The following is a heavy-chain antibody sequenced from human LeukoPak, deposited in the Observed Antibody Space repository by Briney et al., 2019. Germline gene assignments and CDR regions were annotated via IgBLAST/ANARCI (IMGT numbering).Heavy chain of an antibody. CDR1: GFTFSSYA. CDR3: ARSRLRAYASSTNYYYYYGMDV. V-gene: IGHV3-30*04. D-gene: IGHD5-18*01. CDR2: ISYDGSNK. J-gene: IGHJ6*02. Sequence: GRSLRPSCAASGFTFSSYAMHWVRQAPGKGLEWVAVISYDGSNKYYADSVKGRFTISSDNSKSTLYLQMNSLRAEDTAVYYCARSRLRAYASSTNYYYYYGMDVWGQGTTVTVSS.